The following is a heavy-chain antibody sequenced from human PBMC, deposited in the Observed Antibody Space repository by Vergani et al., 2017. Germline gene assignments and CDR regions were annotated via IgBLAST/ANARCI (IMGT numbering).Heavy chain of an antibody. V-gene: IGHV4-4*07. CDR2: IYTSGST. Sequence: QVQLQESGPGLVKPSETLSLTCTVSGGSISSYYWSWIRQPAGKGLEWIGRIYTSGSTNYNPSLKSRVTMSVDTSKNQLSLKLTSVTAADPAVYYCARRTRIYYGSGTGYYGVDVWGQGTTVTVSS. J-gene: IGHJ6*02. D-gene: IGHD3-10*01. CDR1: GGSISSYY. CDR3: ARRTRIYYGSGTGYYGVDV.